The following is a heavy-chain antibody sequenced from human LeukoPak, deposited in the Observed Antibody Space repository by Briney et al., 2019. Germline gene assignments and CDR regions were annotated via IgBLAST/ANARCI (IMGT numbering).Heavy chain of an antibody. D-gene: IGHD4-17*01. J-gene: IGHJ4*02. Sequence: NPSETLSLTCTVSGGSISSYYWSWIRQPPGKGLEWVGSIYYSGSTYYNPSLKSRVTISVDTSKNQFSLKLSSVTAADTAVYYCASGTTVTNFAYWGQGTLVTVSS. V-gene: IGHV4-59*12. CDR3: ASGTTVTNFAY. CDR2: IYYSGST. CDR1: GGSISSYY.